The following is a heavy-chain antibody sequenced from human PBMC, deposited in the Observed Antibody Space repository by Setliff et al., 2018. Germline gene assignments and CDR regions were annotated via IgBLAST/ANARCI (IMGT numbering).Heavy chain of an antibody. V-gene: IGHV4-39*07. Sequence: SETLSLTCTVSGGSISSSSYYWGWIRQPPGKGLEWIGSIYCSGSTYYNPSLKSRVTISVDTSKNQFSLKLSSVTAADTAVYYCARDVRVASSSWFKSAFDIWGQGTMVT. D-gene: IGHD6-13*01. CDR3: ARDVRVASSSWFKSAFDI. CDR1: GGSISSSSYY. J-gene: IGHJ3*02. CDR2: IYCSGST.